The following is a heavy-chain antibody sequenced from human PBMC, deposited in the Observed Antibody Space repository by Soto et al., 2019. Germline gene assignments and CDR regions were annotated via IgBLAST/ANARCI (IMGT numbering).Heavy chain of an antibody. CDR3: TTGGLERVDY. D-gene: IGHD1-1*01. J-gene: IGHJ4*02. V-gene: IGHV3-74*01. CDR2: INPDGSIT. CDR1: GFPFSNYC. Sequence: HPGGSLRLSCAASGFPFSNYCLHWVRQPPGKGLVWVSRINPDGSITTHGDSVKGRFTISRNTDKNSMYLQMNGLSADDTAIYYCTTGGLERVDYWGQGTLVTVSS.